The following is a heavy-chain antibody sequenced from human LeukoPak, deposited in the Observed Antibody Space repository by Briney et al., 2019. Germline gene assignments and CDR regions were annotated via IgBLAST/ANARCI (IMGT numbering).Heavy chain of an antibody. V-gene: IGHV3-33*01. J-gene: IGHJ4*02. CDR2: IWYDGSNK. CDR1: GFTFSSYG. D-gene: IGHD3-22*01. Sequence: GRSLRLSCAASGFTFSSYGMHWVRQAPGKGLEWVAVIWYDGSNKYYADCVKGRFTISRDNSKNTLYLQMNSLRAEDTAVYYCARGLSHYYDSSGYSDYWGQGTLVTVSS. CDR3: ARGLSHYYDSSGYSDY.